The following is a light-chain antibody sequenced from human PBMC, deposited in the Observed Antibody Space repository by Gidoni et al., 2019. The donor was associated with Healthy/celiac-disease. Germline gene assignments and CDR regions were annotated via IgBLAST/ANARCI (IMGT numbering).Light chain of an antibody. CDR3: QQRSNWPIFT. Sequence: EMVLTQSPATLSLAPGERATLSCRASQSVSSYLAWYQQKPGQAPRLLIYDASNRATGIPARFSGSGSGTDFTLTISSLEPEDFAVYYGQQRSNWPIFTFGPGTKVDIK. CDR1: QSVSSY. J-gene: IGKJ3*01. V-gene: IGKV3-11*01. CDR2: DAS.